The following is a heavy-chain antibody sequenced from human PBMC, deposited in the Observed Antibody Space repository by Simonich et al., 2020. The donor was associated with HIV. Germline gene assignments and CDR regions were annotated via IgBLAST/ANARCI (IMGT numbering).Heavy chain of an antibody. CDR1: GGSISSYY. Sequence: QVQLQESGPGLVKPSETLSLTCTVSGGSISSYYWSWIRQPPGKGLEWIGYIYDSGSNNYNPSIKSRVTISVDTSKNQFSLKLSSVTAADTAVYYCARTTVELNYYYYYMDVWGKGTTVTVSS. CDR3: ARTTVELNYYYYYMDV. CDR2: IYDSGSN. J-gene: IGHJ6*03. V-gene: IGHV4-59*08. D-gene: IGHD1-26*01.